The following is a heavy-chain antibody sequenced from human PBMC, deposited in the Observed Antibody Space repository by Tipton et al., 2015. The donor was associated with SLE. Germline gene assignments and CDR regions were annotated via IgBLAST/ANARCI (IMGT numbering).Heavy chain of an antibody. D-gene: IGHD2-2*02. CDR3: ARWLYKNRYFDS. V-gene: IGHV4-39*07. Sequence: TLSLTCTVSGGSISSNSYFCGWIRQPPGKGLEWIGSLYYSGNTYYPPSLKSRGTISVDTSKNQFSLRLNSVTAADTAVYYCARWLYKNRYFDSWGQGTLVTVSS. J-gene: IGHJ4*02. CDR2: LYYSGNT. CDR1: GGSISSNSYF.